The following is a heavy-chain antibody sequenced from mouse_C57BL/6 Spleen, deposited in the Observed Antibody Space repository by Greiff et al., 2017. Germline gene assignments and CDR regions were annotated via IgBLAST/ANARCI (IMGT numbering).Heavy chain of an antibody. J-gene: IGHJ4*01. V-gene: IGHV7-1*01. Sequence: EVHLVESGGGLVQSGRSLRLSCATSGFTFSDFYMEWVRQAPGKGLEWIAASRNKANDYTTEYSASVKGRFIVSRDTSQSILYLQMNALRAEDTAIYYCARDDPFITTGVATDAMDYWGQGTSVTVAS. CDR3: ARDDPFITTGVATDAMDY. CDR1: GFTFSDFY. D-gene: IGHD1-1*01. CDR2: SRNKANDYTT.